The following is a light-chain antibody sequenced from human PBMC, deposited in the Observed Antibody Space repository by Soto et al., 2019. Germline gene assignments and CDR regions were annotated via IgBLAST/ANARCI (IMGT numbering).Light chain of an antibody. CDR1: SSDVGGYDY. CDR3: SSYSGSSTHVL. Sequence: QSALTQPASVSGSPGRSITISCTGTSSDVGGYDYVSWYQQHPGKVPKLIIYDVSYRPSGVSNLFSGSKSGNTASLTISGLQAEDEADYYCSSYSGSSTHVLFGGGTKLTVL. CDR2: DVS. J-gene: IGLJ2*01. V-gene: IGLV2-14*01.